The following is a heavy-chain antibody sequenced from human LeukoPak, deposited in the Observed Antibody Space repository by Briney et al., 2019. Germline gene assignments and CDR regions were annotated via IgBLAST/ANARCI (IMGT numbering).Heavy chain of an antibody. Sequence: PVGSLRLSCAASGFTFSNYAMSWVRQAPGKGVEWVSGISASGGSTYYADAVKGRFTISKDNSKSTLFLQMNSRRADDTAVYYCAKPSSAATPGYWGQGTLVTVSS. CDR3: AKPSSAATPGY. J-gene: IGHJ4*02. CDR1: GFTFSNYA. CDR2: ISASGGST. V-gene: IGHV3-23*01. D-gene: IGHD2-15*01.